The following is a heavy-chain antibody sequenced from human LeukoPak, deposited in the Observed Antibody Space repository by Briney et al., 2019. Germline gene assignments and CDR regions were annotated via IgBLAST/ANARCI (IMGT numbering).Heavy chain of an antibody. J-gene: IGHJ4*02. CDR3: ARDSLPMAVTGPFDH. V-gene: IGHV3-48*03. CDR1: GFTFRTYE. Sequence: PGGSLRLSCAASGFTFRTYEMNWVRQAPGKGLEWVSYITSSGGTKYYADSVRGRFNISRDNAKNSLYLQMNRLRAEDTAIYYCARDSLPMAVTGPFDHWGQGALVTVSS. CDR2: ITSSGGTK. D-gene: IGHD6-19*01.